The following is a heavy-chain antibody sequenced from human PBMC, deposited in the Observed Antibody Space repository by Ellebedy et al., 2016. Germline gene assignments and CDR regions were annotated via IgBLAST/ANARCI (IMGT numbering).Heavy chain of an antibody. Sequence: SVKVSXXASGGTFSSDALSWVRQAPGQGLEWIGGIIPVFGTPTYAEKFQGRVFVSADDSTDTTFLDMTGLRSDDTAVYFCARGLTGPTWHSYGLDVWGQGTTVTVSS. CDR3: ARGLTGPTWHSYGLDV. CDR1: GGTFSSDA. V-gene: IGHV1-69*13. J-gene: IGHJ6*02. CDR2: IIPVFGTP.